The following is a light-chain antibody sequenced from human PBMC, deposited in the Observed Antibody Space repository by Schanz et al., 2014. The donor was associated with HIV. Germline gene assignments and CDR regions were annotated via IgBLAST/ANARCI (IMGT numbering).Light chain of an antibody. CDR1: SSDVGGYDF. V-gene: IGLV2-23*02. Sequence: QSVLTQPASVSGSPGQSITISCTGTSSDVGGYDFVSWFQQYPGKAPKLMIYDVAKRPSGISNRFSGSKSGNTASLTIFGLQADDEADYYCSSYAGSSTWVFGGGTKVTVL. CDR3: SSYAGSSTWV. CDR2: DVA. J-gene: IGLJ3*02.